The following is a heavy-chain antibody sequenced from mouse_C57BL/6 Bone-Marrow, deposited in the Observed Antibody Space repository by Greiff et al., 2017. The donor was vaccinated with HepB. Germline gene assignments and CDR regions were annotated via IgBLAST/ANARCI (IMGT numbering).Heavy chain of an antibody. D-gene: IGHD1-1*01. CDR1: GYAFSSYW. CDR2: IYPGDGDT. CDR3: AIYYYGKGYAMDY. V-gene: IGHV1-80*01. Sequence: VQLQESGAELVKPGASVKISCKASGYAFSSYWMNWVKQRPGKGLEWIGQIYPGDGDTNYNGKFKGKATLTADKSSSTAYMQLSSLTSEDSAVYFCAIYYYGKGYAMDYWGQGTSVTVSS. J-gene: IGHJ4*01.